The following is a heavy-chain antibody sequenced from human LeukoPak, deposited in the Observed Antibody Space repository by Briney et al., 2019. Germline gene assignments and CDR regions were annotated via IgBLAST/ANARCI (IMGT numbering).Heavy chain of an antibody. CDR3: ARYYYGSGSSYYYMDV. CDR1: GFTFSSYA. J-gene: IGHJ6*03. V-gene: IGHV3-30*04. CDR2: ISYDGSNK. D-gene: IGHD3-10*01. Sequence: GGSLRLSCAASGFTFSSYAMHWVRQAPGKGLEWVAVISYDGSNKYYADSVKGRFTISRDNSKNTLYLQMNSLRAEDTAVYYCARYYYGSGSSYYYMDVWGKGTTVTVSS.